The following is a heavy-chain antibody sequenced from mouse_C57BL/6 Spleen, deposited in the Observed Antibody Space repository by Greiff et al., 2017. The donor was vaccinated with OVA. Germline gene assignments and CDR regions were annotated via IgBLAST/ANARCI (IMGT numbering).Heavy chain of an antibody. CDR3: ASDGYSLYAMDY. V-gene: IGHV1-22*01. CDR2: INPNNGGT. Sequence: VQLQQSGPELVKPGASVKMSCKASGYTFTDYNMHWVKQSHGKSLEWIGYINPNNGGTSYNQKFKGKATLTVNKSSSTAYMELRSLTSEDSAVYYCASDGYSLYAMDYWGQGTSLTVSS. CDR1: GYTFTDYN. D-gene: IGHD2-3*01. J-gene: IGHJ4*01.